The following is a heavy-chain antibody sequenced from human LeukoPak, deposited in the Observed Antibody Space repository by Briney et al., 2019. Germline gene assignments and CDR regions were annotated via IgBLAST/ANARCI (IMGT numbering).Heavy chain of an antibody. J-gene: IGHJ5*02. D-gene: IGHD3-22*01. CDR3: STARYYFDP. V-gene: IGHV3-15*01. Sequence: GGSLRLSCLPSGLTFTTAWMSWVRQAPGKGREWVGRIKSNNDGGTADFGAPVKDRFTMSRDDSRNTFYLQMNSLRTDDTAGYYCSTARYYFDPWGQGTLVTVSS. CDR2: IKSNNDGGTA. CDR1: GLTFTTAW.